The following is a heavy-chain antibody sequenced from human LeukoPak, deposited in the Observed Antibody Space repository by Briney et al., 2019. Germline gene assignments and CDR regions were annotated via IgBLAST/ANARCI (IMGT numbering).Heavy chain of an antibody. CDR3: AREGNGGFEEFFDY. CDR2: IYYSEST. CDR1: GGSISSYY. J-gene: IGHJ4*02. V-gene: IGHV4-59*12. D-gene: IGHD3-10*01. Sequence: SETLSLTCTVSGGSISSYYGSWIRQPPGPGLGWMGYIYYSESTNYNPSLRSRVTMSVNTSKNQFSLKLGSVTAADTAVYYCAREGNGGFEEFFDYWGQGTLVTVSS.